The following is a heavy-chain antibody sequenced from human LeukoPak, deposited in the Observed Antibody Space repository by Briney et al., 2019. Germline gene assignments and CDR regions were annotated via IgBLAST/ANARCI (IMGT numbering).Heavy chain of an antibody. CDR2: INPNSGGT. CDR1: GYTFTGYY. CDR3: ARDMTTVVYYYYMDV. Sequence: ASVKVSCKASGYTFTGYYMHWVRQAPGQGLEWMGWINPNSGGTNYAQKFQGRVTMTRDTSISTAYMELSRLRSDDTAAYYCARDMTTVVYYYYMDVWGKGTTVTVSS. V-gene: IGHV1-2*02. J-gene: IGHJ6*03. D-gene: IGHD4-23*01.